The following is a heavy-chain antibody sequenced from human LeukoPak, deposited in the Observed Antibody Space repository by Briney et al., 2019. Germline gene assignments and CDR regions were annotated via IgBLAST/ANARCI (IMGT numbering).Heavy chain of an antibody. CDR2: ISGSGGST. J-gene: IGHJ4*02. CDR3: AKRGRIVGASSFDY. CDR1: GITLSNYG. V-gene: IGHV3-23*01. D-gene: IGHD1-26*01. Sequence: GGSLRLSCAVSGITLSNYGMSWVRQAPGKGLEWVAGISGSGGSTYYADSVKGRFTISRDNSKSTVYLQMNSLRAEDTAVYYCAKRGRIVGASSFDYWGQGTLVTVSS.